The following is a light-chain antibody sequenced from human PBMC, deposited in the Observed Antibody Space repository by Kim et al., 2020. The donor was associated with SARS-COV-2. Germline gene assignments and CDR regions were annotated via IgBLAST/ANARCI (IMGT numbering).Light chain of an antibody. CDR2: GKN. J-gene: IGLJ2*01. Sequence: LGQTVRITCEGDSLRSYYASWYQQKPGQAPVLVIYGKNYRPSGIPDRFSGSSSGNTASLTITGAQAEDEADYYCNSRDSSGNLVVFGGGTQLTVL. CDR3: NSRDSSGNLVV. V-gene: IGLV3-19*01. CDR1: SLRSYY.